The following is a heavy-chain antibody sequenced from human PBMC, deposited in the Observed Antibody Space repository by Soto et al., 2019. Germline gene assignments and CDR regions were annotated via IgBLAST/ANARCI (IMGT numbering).Heavy chain of an antibody. CDR2: ISAYNGGA. CDR3: ARWDCSHNNCNGDYLQY. Sequence: QVQLVQSGAEVKKPGASVKVSCKASGYTFTTYGISWVRQAPGQGLEWMGWISAYNGGANYVQKFQGRVTMSTDTSTSTAYMELRRLRSDDTAMSYCARWDCSHNNCNGDYLQYWGQGSLVSVSS. D-gene: IGHD2-15*01. J-gene: IGHJ1*01. V-gene: IGHV1-18*01. CDR1: GYTFTTYG.